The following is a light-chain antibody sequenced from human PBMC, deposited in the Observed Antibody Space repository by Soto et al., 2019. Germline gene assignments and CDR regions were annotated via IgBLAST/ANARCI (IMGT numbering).Light chain of an antibody. V-gene: IGKV1-5*01. CDR1: QTISTW. CDR2: DAS. CDR3: QQYNSYRT. J-gene: IGKJ1*01. Sequence: DIQMTQSPSTLSASVGDRVTITCRARQTISTWLAWYQQKPGKAPKLLIYDASILESGVPSRFSGSGSGTEFTLTSSSLQPDDFATYYCQQYNSYRTFGQGTKVDIK.